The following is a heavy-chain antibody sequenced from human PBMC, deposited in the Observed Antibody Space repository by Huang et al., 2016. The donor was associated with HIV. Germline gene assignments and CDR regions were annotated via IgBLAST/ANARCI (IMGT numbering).Heavy chain of an antibody. CDR1: GFSFSNYA. J-gene: IGHJ3*02. D-gene: IGHD5-12*01. V-gene: IGHV3-30-3*01. CDR2: ISNDGTTT. Sequence: QGQLVESGGGVVRPGRSLRLSCAASGFSFSNYAMHGFGQARGKRLEWVTFISNDGTTTYYANSVKGRFTISRDNFKNTLYLQMNRLRGDDTAVYYCTREYTVAGAFDIWCQGTMVTVSS. CDR3: TREYTVAGAFDI.